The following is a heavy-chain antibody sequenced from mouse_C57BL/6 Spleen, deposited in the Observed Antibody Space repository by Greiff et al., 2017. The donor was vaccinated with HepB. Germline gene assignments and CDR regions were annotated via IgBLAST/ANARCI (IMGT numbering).Heavy chain of an antibody. CDR1: GFTFSDYY. D-gene: IGHD2-1*01. CDR3: ARVGNYFYYAMDY. CDR2: INYDGSST. V-gene: IGHV5-16*01. Sequence: EVKVVESEGGLVQPGSSMKLSCTASGFTFSDYYMAWVRQVPEKGLEWVANINYDGSSTYYLDSLKSRFIISRDNAKNILYLQMSSLKSEDTATYYCARVGNYFYYAMDYWGQGTSVTVSS. J-gene: IGHJ4*01.